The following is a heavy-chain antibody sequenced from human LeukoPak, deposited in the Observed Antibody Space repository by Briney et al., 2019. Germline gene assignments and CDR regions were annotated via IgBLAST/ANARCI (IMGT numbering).Heavy chain of an antibody. J-gene: IGHJ6*02. D-gene: IGHD3-3*01. Sequence: ASVKVSCKASGYTFSDYYMHWVRQAPGQGLEWMGWINPNSGGTNYAQKFQGRVTMTRDTSISTAYMELSRLRSDDTAVYYCARDIASITIFGVVIQDVWGQGTTVTVSS. CDR2: INPNSGGT. V-gene: IGHV1-2*02. CDR3: ARDIASITIFGVVIQDV. CDR1: GYTFSDYY.